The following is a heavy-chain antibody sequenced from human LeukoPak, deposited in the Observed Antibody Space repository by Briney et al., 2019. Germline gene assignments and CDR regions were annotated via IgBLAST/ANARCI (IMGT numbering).Heavy chain of an antibody. Sequence: PGGSLRLSCAASGFTFSDYYMSWIRQAPGKGLEWISYITSSSSDTNYADSVKGRFTISRDNAKKSLYLQMNSLRAKDTAVYYCARDTIRGYSYGYFDYWGQGTLVTVSS. CDR3: ARDTIRGYSYGYFDY. J-gene: IGHJ4*02. V-gene: IGHV3-11*05. D-gene: IGHD5-18*01. CDR2: ITSSSSDT. CDR1: GFTFSDYY.